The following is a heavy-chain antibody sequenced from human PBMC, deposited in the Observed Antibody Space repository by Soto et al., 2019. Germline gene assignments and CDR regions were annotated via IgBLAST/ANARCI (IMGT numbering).Heavy chain of an antibody. CDR3: ASSVVAATEFDY. CDR1: GYTFTSYY. D-gene: IGHD2-15*01. CDR2: INPSGGST. V-gene: IGHV1-46*01. J-gene: IGHJ4*02. Sequence: QVQLVQSGAEVKKPGASVKVSCKASGYTFTSYYMHWVRQAPGQGLEWMGIINPSGGSTSYAQKFQGRGDMTRETCTSTVYMELSSLRSEDTAVYYCASSVVAATEFDYWGQGTLVTVSS.